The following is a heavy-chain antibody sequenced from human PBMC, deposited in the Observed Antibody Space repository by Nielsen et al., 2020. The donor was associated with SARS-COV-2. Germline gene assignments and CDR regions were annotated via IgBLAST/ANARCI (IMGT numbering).Heavy chain of an antibody. V-gene: IGHV1-18*01. J-gene: IGHJ5*02. CDR3: ARGLVRKEWLLFAFDWFDP. D-gene: IGHD3-3*01. Sequence: WVRQAPGQGLAWMGWSNPYNGNTNYAQKFQGRVTMTRDTSTSTVYMELSSLRSEDTAVYYCARGLVRKEWLLFAFDWFDPWGQGTLVTVSS. CDR2: SNPYNGNT.